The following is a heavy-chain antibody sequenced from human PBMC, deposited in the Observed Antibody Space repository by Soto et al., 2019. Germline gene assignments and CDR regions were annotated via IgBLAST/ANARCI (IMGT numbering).Heavy chain of an antibody. V-gene: IGHV1-69*01. J-gene: IGHJ3*01. CDR2: IIPMLGTT. CDR3: ASELEGAFDV. D-gene: IGHD1-1*01. Sequence: QVQLVQSGAEVKKPGSSVKVSYRTSGGTSYAVDWVRQAPGQGLEWMGGIIPMLGTTNYAENFQGRVTIIADESASTAYMELRSLRSDDTGVYYCASELEGAFDVWGQGTTVTVSA. CDR1: GGTSYA.